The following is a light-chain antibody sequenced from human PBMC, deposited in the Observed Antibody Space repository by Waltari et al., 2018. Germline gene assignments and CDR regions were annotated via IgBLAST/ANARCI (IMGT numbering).Light chain of an antibody. CDR2: GAS. Sequence: EIVLTQSPGTLSLSPGESATLSCRASQTVSSNDLAWFQQKSGQAPKLLIFGASTRATGIPDRFSGSGSGTDFTLTISRLEPEDFAVYYCQQYGGSPWTFGQGSKVEIK. CDR1: QTVSSND. J-gene: IGKJ1*01. CDR3: QQYGGSPWT. V-gene: IGKV3-20*01.